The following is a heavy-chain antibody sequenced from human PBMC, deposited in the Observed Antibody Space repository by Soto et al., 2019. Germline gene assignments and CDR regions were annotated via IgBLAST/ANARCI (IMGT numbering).Heavy chain of an antibody. Sequence: ASVKVSCKASGYTFTSYGISWVRQAPGQGLEWMGIINPSNGNTSYAQKFQGRVTMTRDTSTSTVYMELSSLRSEDTAVYYCASDGGTTEDAFDIWGQGTMVTVSS. J-gene: IGHJ3*02. D-gene: IGHD1-1*01. CDR1: GYTFTSYG. CDR2: INPSNGNT. V-gene: IGHV1-46*03. CDR3: ASDGGTTEDAFDI.